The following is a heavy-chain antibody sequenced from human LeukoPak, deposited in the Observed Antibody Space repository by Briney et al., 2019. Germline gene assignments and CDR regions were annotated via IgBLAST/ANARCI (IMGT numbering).Heavy chain of an antibody. D-gene: IGHD5-18*01. CDR2: INPNSGGT. Sequence: ASVKVSCKASGYTFTGYYMHWVRQAPGQGLEWMGWINPNSGGTNYAQKFQGWVTMTRDTSISTAYMELSRLRSDDTAVYYCARALSGYSYRSYGMDVWGQGTTVTVSS. V-gene: IGHV1-2*04. CDR3: ARALSGYSYRSYGMDV. CDR1: GYTFTGYY. J-gene: IGHJ6*02.